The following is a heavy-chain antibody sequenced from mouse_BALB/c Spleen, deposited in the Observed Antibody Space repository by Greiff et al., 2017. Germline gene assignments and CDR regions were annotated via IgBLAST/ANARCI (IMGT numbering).Heavy chain of an antibody. CDR1: GYTFTDYA. Sequence: QVHVKQSGPELVRPGVSVKISCKGSGYTFTDYAMHWVKPSHAKSLEWIGVISTYSGTTNYNKKFTGKATMTVDKSSSTAYMELARLTSEDSAIYYCARCISNCLYWYFDVWGAGTTVTVSS. V-gene: IGHV1-67*01. J-gene: IGHJ1*01. D-gene: IGHD2-5*01. CDR2: ISTYSGTT. CDR3: ARCISNCLYWYFDV.